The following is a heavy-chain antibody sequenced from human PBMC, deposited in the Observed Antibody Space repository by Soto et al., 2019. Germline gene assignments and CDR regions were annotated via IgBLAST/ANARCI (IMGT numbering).Heavy chain of an antibody. D-gene: IGHD4-17*01. Sequence: QVQLVQSGAEVKKPGSSVKVSCKASGGTFSSYAISWVRQAPGQGLEWMGGIIPIFGTANYAQKFQGRVTITADESTSTAYRELSSLRSEDTAVYYCARVGRATVTTGTTYFDYWGQGTLVTVSS. CDR3: ARVGRATVTTGTTYFDY. CDR1: GGTFSSYA. CDR2: IIPIFGTA. V-gene: IGHV1-69*12. J-gene: IGHJ4*02.